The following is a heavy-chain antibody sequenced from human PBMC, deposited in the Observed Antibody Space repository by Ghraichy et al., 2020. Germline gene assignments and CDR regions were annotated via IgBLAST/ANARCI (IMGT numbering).Heavy chain of an antibody. CDR3: AKDKEERTVRGGMDV. CDR1: GFTFDDYA. CDR2: ISWNSGSI. J-gene: IGHJ6*02. Sequence: GGSLRLSCAASGFTFDDYAMHWVRQAPGKGLEWVSGISWNSGSIGYADSVKGRFTISRDNAKNSLYLQMNSLRAEDTALYYCAKDKEERTVRGGMDVWGQGTTVTVSS. D-gene: IGHD4-17*01. V-gene: IGHV3-9*01.